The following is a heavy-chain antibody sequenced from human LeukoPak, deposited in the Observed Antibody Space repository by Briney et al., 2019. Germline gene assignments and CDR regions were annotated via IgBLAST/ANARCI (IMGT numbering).Heavy chain of an antibody. D-gene: IGHD3-3*01. V-gene: IGHV1-46*01. CDR3: ARDPYYDFWKSDY. Sequence: GASVKVSCKASGYTFTSYYMHWVRQAPGQGLEWMGIINPSGGSTSYAQKFQGRVTITADESTSTVYMELSSLRSEDTAVYYCARDPYYDFWKSDYWGQGTLVTVSS. CDR2: INPSGGST. J-gene: IGHJ4*02. CDR1: GYTFTSYY.